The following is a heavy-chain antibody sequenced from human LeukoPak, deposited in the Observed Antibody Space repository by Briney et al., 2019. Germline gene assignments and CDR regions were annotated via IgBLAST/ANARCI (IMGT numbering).Heavy chain of an antibody. V-gene: IGHV4-59*01. J-gene: IGHJ6*02. CDR2: IYYSGST. CDR1: GGSISSYY. CDR3: ARDLRSYSSSEYYYYGMDV. Sequence: SETLSLTCTVSGGSISSYYWSWLRQPPGKGLEWIGYIYYSGSTNYNPSLKSRVTISVDTSKNQFSLKLSSVTAADTAVYYCARDLRSYSSSEYYYYGMDVWGQGTTVTVSS. D-gene: IGHD6-6*01.